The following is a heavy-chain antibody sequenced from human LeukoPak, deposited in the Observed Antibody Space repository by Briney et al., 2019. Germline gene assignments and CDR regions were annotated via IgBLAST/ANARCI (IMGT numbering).Heavy chain of an antibody. CDR2: ISSSSSTI. V-gene: IGHV3-48*01. CDR1: GFTFSSYS. CDR3: TKSLSEFDY. Sequence: PGGSLRLSCAATGFTFSSYSMNWVRQAPGKGLEWVSYISSSSSTIYYADSVKGRFTISRDNAKNSLYLQMNSLRAEDTAVYYCTKSLSEFDYWGQGTLVTVSS. J-gene: IGHJ4*02.